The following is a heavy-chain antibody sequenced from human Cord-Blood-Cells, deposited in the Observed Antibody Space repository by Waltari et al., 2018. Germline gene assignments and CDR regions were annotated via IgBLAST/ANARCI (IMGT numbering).Heavy chain of an antibody. V-gene: IGHV3-9*01. Sequence: EVQLVESGGGLVQPGRSLRLSCAASGFTFDDYAMHWVRQAPGKGLEWVSGISWNSGSIGYADSVKGRFTISRDNAKNSLYLQMNSLRAEDTALYYCAKGGYSSSSYYFDYWGQGTLVTVSS. CDR3: AKGGYSSSSYYFDY. CDR2: ISWNSGSI. J-gene: IGHJ4*02. CDR1: GFTFDDYA. D-gene: IGHD6-6*01.